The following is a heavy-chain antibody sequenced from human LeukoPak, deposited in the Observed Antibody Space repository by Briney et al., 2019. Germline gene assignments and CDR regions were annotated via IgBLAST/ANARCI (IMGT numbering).Heavy chain of an antibody. V-gene: IGHV4-59*02. D-gene: IGHD5-12*01. J-gene: IGHJ3*01. Sequence: SETLSLTCTVSGDSVSGHYWSWLRQTPGKGLEWIGYVSYSGGTNYNPSLKRRVSISLDTSKNQFSLKLSSPAAADPAVYYCARAPMAITTSAFPDAFDFWGQGTMVTVSS. CDR2: VSYSGGT. CDR3: ARAPMAITTSAFPDAFDF. CDR1: GDSVSGHY.